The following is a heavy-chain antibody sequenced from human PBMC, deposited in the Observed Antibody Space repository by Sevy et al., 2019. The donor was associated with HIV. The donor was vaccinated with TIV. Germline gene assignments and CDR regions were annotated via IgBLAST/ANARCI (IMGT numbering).Heavy chain of an antibody. D-gene: IGHD1-1*01. CDR2: IYPGDSDT. J-gene: IGHJ6*02. CDR3: ARGARGTLPSYYYYPMDV. CDR1: GYRFSDYW. V-gene: IGHV5-51*01. Sequence: GESLKIYCKGSGYRFSDYWIGWVRQMPGKGLEWMGLIYPGDSDTTYSPSFQGQVTISVDKSISTAYLQWTSLKASDTAMFYCARGARGTLPSYYYYPMDVWAQGTTVTVSS.